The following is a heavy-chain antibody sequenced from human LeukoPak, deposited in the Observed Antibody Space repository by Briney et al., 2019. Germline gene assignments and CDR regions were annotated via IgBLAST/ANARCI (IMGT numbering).Heavy chain of an antibody. J-gene: IGHJ4*02. CDR1: GGTFSSYA. V-gene: IGHV1-69*01. D-gene: IGHD3-9*01. Sequence: GASVKVSCKASGGTFSSYANSWVRQAPGQGLEWMGGIIPIFGTANYAQKFQGRVTITADESTSTAYMELSSLRSEDTAVYYCARDLGVDYDILTGYYNVHYFDYWGQGTLVTVSS. CDR3: ARDLGVDYDILTGYYNVHYFDY. CDR2: IIPIFGTA.